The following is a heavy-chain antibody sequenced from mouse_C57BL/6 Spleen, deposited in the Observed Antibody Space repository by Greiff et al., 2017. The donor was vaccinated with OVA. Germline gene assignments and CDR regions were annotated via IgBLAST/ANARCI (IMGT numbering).Heavy chain of an antibody. CDR1: GYTFTSYW. CDR3: ARAGWDYYGSSPYAMDY. J-gene: IGHJ4*01. V-gene: IGHV1-53*01. Sequence: VQLQQPGTELVKPGASVKLSCKASGYTFTSYWMHWVKQRPGQGLEWIGNINPSNGGTNYNEKFKSKATLTVDKSSSTAYMQLSSLTSEDSAVYYGARAGWDYYGSSPYAMDYWGQGTSVTVSS. D-gene: IGHD1-1*01. CDR2: INPSNGGT.